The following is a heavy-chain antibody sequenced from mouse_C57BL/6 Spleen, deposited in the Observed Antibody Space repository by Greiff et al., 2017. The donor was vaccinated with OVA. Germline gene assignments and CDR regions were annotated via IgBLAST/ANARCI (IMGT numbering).Heavy chain of an antibody. CDR1: GFTFSSYA. CDR2: ISDGGSYT. CDR3: ARDSDDDGFAY. D-gene: IGHD2-4*01. Sequence: EVQLQESGGGLVKPGGSLKLSCAASGFTFSSYAMSWVRQTPEKRLEWVATISDGGSYTYYPDNVKGRFTISRDNAKNNLYLQMSHLKSDDTAMYYCARDSDDDGFAYWGKGTLVTVSA. V-gene: IGHV5-4*01. J-gene: IGHJ3*01.